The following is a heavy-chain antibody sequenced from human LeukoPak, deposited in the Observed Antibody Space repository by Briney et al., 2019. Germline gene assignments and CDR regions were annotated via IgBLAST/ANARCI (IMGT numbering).Heavy chain of an antibody. D-gene: IGHD3-10*01. Sequence: PGGSLRLSCAASEFPFSSYWMSWVRQAPGKGLEWVANIKPDGGETYFVDSVRGRFTISRDNAQNSLYLQMNSLRAEDTAVYYCARWGGGFDYWAQGTLVTVSS. CDR1: EFPFSSYW. V-gene: IGHV3-7*04. J-gene: IGHJ4*02. CDR3: ARWGGGFDY. CDR2: IKPDGGET.